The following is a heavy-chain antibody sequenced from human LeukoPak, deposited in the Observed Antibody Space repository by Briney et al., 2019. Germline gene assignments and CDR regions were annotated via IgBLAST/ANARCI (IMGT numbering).Heavy chain of an antibody. CDR3: AKDGYSSSRYALLNYFDY. CDR2: INSDGSST. Sequence: GGSLRLSCAASGFTFSSYWMHWVRQAPGKGLVWVSRINSDGSSTSYADSVKGRFTISRDNAKNTLYLQMNSLRAEDTAIYYCAKDGYSSSRYALLNYFDYWGQGTLVTVSS. J-gene: IGHJ4*02. CDR1: GFTFSSYW. D-gene: IGHD6-13*01. V-gene: IGHV3-74*01.